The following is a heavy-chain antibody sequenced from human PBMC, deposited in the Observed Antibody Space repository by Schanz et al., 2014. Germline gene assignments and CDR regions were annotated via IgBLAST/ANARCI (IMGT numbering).Heavy chain of an antibody. CDR2: IYSGGST. Sequence: EVQLVESGGGLIQPGGSLRLSCAASGFTVSTNYMSWVRQAPGKGLEWVSIIYSGGSTYYADSVKGRFTLSRDNARNSLYLQMNNLRVEDTAVYYCARGPDYGSGSYSSYWGQGTLVTVSS. CDR1: GFTVSTNY. D-gene: IGHD3-10*01. V-gene: IGHV3-53*01. CDR3: ARGPDYGSGSYSSY. J-gene: IGHJ4*02.